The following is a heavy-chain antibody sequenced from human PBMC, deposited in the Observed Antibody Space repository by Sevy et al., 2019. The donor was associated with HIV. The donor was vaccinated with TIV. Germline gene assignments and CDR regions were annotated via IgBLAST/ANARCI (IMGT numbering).Heavy chain of an antibody. Sequence: GGSLRLSCAASGFTFSSYAMHWVRQAPGKGLEWVAVISYDGSNKYYADSVKGRFTISRDNSKNTLYLQMNSLRAEDTAVYYCARERPGVDGYYYNWFDPRGQGTLVTVSS. J-gene: IGHJ5*02. V-gene: IGHV3-30*04. CDR3: ARERPGVDGYYYNWFDP. D-gene: IGHD1-26*01. CDR2: ISYDGSNK. CDR1: GFTFSSYA.